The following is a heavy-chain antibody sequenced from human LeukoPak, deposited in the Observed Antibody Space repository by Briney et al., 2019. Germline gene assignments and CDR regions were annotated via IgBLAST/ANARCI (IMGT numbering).Heavy chain of an antibody. CDR3: ARGENWAFDC. V-gene: IGHV3-21*01. Sequence: GGSLRLSCAASGFTFSSYSMNWVRQAPGKGLEWVSSISPPSTYIYYADSVKGRFTISRDNAKNSLYLQMNSLRAEDTAVYYCARGENWAFDCWGQGTLVTVSS. CDR1: GFTFSSYS. CDR2: ISPPSTYI. J-gene: IGHJ4*02. D-gene: IGHD7-27*01.